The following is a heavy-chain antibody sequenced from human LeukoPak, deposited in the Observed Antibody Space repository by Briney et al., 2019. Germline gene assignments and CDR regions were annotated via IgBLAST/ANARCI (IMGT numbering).Heavy chain of an antibody. CDR2: INHSGST. Sequence: PSGTLSLTCTVSGGSISSSSYYWGWIRQPPGKGLEWIGEINHSGSTNYNPSLKSRVTISVDTSKNQFSLKLSSVTAADTAVYYCARGRSSGWYGYYFDYWGQGTLVTVSS. CDR3: ARGRSSGWYGYYFDY. V-gene: IGHV4-39*07. CDR1: GGSISSSSYY. D-gene: IGHD6-19*01. J-gene: IGHJ4*02.